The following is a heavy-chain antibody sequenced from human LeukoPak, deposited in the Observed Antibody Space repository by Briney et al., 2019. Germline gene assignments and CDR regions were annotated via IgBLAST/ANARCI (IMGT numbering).Heavy chain of an antibody. D-gene: IGHD6-13*01. CDR2: IYCSGST. J-gene: IGHJ3*02. Sequence: PSETLSLTCTVSGGSISSYYWSWIRQPPGKGLEWIGYIYCSGSTNYNPSLKSRVTISVDTSKNQFSLKLSSVTAADTAVYYCARATSSWSQHAFDIWGQGTMVTVSS. V-gene: IGHV4-59*01. CDR3: ARATSSWSQHAFDI. CDR1: GGSISSYY.